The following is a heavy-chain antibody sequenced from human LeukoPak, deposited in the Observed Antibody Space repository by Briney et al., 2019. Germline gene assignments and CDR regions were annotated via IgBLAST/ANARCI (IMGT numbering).Heavy chain of an antibody. J-gene: IGHJ4*02. CDR2: IYYSGST. CDR1: GGSISSFY. V-gene: IGHV4-59*08. CDR3: ARRLGGSGSYYY. Sequence: SETLSLTCTVSGGSISSFYWSWIRQPPGKGLEWIGYIYYSGSTNYNPSLKSRVTISVDTSKNQFSLKLRSVTAADTAVYYCARRLGGSGSYYYWGQGTLVTVSS. D-gene: IGHD3-10*01.